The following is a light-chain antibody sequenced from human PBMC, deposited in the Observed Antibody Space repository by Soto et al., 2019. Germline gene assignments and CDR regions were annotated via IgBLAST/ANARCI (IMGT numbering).Light chain of an antibody. CDR2: KDN. CDR3: QSSDSSGRYPYV. V-gene: IGLV3-25*02. J-gene: IGLJ1*01. CDR1: ALPKQY. Sequence: SYELTQPPSVSVSPGQTARITCSGHALPKQYAYWYQQKPGQAPVVVIYKDNGRPSGIPERFSGSSSGTTVTLTISGVQAEDEAYYYCQSSDSSGRYPYVFGTGTKVTVL.